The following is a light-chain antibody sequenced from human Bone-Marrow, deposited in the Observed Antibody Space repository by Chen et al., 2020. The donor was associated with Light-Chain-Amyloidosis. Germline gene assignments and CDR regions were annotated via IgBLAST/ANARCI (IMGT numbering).Light chain of an antibody. CDR2: WAS. CDR1: QSVLYSANNKNY. V-gene: IGKV4-1*01. CDR3: QQYYSTPYT. Sequence: DIVMTQSPDSLAVSLGERATINCKSSQSVLYSANNKNYLAWYQQKPGQPPKLLIYWASTRESGVPDRFSVSGSGTDFTLTSSSLQAEDVAVYYCQQYYSTPYTFGQGTKLEIK. J-gene: IGKJ2*01.